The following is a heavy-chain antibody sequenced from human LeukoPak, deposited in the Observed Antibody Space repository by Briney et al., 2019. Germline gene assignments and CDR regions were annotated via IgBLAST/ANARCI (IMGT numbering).Heavy chain of an antibody. CDR3: ARERAVGPLDY. CDR2: IYYSGST. V-gene: IGHV4-59*01. D-gene: IGHD6-13*01. J-gene: IGHJ4*02. CDR1: GGSISSYY. Sequence: SETLSLTCTVSGGSISSYYWSWIRQPPGKGLEWIGYIYYSGSTNYNPSLKSRVTISVDTSKNQFSLKLSSVTAADTAVYYCARERAVGPLDYWGQGTLVTVSS.